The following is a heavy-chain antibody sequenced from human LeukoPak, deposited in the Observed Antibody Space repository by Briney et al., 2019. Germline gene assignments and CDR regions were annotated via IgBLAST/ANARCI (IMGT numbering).Heavy chain of an antibody. CDR2: MNPNSGNT. D-gene: IGHD3-9*01. CDR1: GYTFTSYD. V-gene: IGHV1-8*01. CDR3: ARGNENYDILTGYSVYYYYGMDV. Sequence: GASVKVSCKASGYTFTSYDINWVRQATGQGLEWMGWMNPNSGNTGYAQKFQGRVTMTRNTSISIAYMELSSLRSEDTAVYYCARGNENYDILTGYSVYYYYGMDVWGQGTTVTVSS. J-gene: IGHJ6*02.